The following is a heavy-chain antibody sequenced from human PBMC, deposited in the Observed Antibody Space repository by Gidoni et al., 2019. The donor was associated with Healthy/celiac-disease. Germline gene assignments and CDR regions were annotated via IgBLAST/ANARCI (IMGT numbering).Heavy chain of an antibody. CDR1: GFTFSRYA. CDR2: ISGNGGST. D-gene: IGHD3-10*01. Sequence: EVQPVESGGGLVQPGESLRLPCSALGFTFSRYAIHWVRQAPGKGLEYVSAISGNGGSTYYADSVKGRFTISRDNSKNTLYLQMSSLRAEDTAVYYCVKSRDYYGSGSSGAFDIWGQGTMVTVSS. CDR3: VKSRDYYGSGSSGAFDI. J-gene: IGHJ3*02. V-gene: IGHV3-64D*06.